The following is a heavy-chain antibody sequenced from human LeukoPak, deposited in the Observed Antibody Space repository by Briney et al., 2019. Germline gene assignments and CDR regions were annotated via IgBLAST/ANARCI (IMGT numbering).Heavy chain of an antibody. CDR3: AREFY. D-gene: IGHD2/OR15-2a*01. CDR1: GYTFRRYW. J-gene: IGHJ1*01. Sequence: GGSLRLSCVASGYTFRRYWMSWVRQIPGKGPEWVASIKEDGSEKNYADSVKGRFIISRDNAKKSLYLQMNSLRVDDTAVYYCAREFYWGQGTLVTVS. V-gene: IGHV3-7*03. CDR2: IKEDGSEK.